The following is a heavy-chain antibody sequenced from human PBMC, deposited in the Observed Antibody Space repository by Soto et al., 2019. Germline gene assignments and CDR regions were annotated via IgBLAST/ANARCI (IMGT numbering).Heavy chain of an antibody. CDR1: GFTFDDYA. V-gene: IGHV3-9*01. J-gene: IGHJ4*02. D-gene: IGHD2-21*02. CDR3: AKDSRIVVVTAPYDY. Sequence: GGSLRLSCAASGFTFDDYAMYWVRQGPGKGLEWVSGISWDSGRIGYADSVKGRFTISRDNSKNTLYLQMNSLRAEDTAVYYCAKDSRIVVVTAPYDYWGQGTLVTVSS. CDR2: ISWDSGRI.